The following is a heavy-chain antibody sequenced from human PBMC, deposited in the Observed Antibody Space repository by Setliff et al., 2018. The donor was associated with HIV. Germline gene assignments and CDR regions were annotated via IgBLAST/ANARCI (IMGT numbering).Heavy chain of an antibody. Sequence: GAPVKVSCKASGYTFATYGISWVRQAPGQGLEWMGWISPYNGNTNYAQKFQGRVTMTTDTSTSTAYMELRSLRSDDTALYYCARVRNHLAVSPWYSYMDVWGKGTTVTVSS. J-gene: IGHJ6*03. CDR3: ARVRNHLAVSPWYSYMDV. D-gene: IGHD6-19*01. CDR2: ISPYNGNT. V-gene: IGHV1-18*01. CDR1: GYTFATYG.